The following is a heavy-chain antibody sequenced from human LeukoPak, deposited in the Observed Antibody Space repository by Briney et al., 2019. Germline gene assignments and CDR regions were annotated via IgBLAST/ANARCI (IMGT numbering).Heavy chain of an antibody. V-gene: IGHV3-23*01. D-gene: IGHD3-22*01. Sequence: GGSLRLSCAASGFTFSNYAMRSVRQAPGKGLEWVSGISGSGDSTYYADSVKGRFTISRDNSKNTLYLQMNSLRAEDTAVYYCARTRMTHYYDSSGYWGYFDYWGQGTLVTVSS. CDR1: GFTFSNYA. J-gene: IGHJ4*02. CDR3: ARTRMTHYYDSSGYWGYFDY. CDR2: ISGSGDST.